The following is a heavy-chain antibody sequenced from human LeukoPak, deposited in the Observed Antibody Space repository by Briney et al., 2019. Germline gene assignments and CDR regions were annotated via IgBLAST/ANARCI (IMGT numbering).Heavy chain of an antibody. CDR2: ISHSGST. D-gene: IGHD7-27*01. V-gene: IGHV4-34*01. Sequence: PSETLSLTCAVYGGSFSGYYWSWIRQPPGKGLEWIGEISHSGSTNYNPSLKSRVTISVDTSKNQFSLKLSSVTAADTAVYYCASRKLGNDYWGQGTLVTVSS. CDR1: GGSFSGYY. J-gene: IGHJ4*02. CDR3: ASRKLGNDY.